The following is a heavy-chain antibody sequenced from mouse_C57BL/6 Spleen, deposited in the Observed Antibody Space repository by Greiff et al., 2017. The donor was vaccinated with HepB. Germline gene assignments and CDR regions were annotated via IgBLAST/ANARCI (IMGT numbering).Heavy chain of an antibody. CDR3: ARHYYGSNWYFDV. J-gene: IGHJ1*03. D-gene: IGHD1-1*01. CDR2: ISGGGGNT. V-gene: IGHV5-9*01. CDR1: GFTFSSYT. Sequence: EVKLEESGGGLVKPGGSLKLSCAASGFTFSSYTMSWVRQTPEKRLEWVATISGGGGNTYYPDSVKGRFTISRDNAKNTLYLQMISLRSDDTALYYCARHYYGSNWYFDVWGTGTTVTVSS.